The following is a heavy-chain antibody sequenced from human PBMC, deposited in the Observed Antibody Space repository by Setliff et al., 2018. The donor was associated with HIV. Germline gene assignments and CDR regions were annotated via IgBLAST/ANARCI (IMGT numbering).Heavy chain of an antibody. D-gene: IGHD6-19*01. J-gene: IGHJ4*02. CDR3: ARARSDWYNVRPYYFDL. V-gene: IGHV4-30-4*01. Sequence: PSQTLSLTCAVYGASFVGDNHWSWIRKTPERGLEWIAYFMYTDIHYVNYLNYRNPSLASRLSISVDKSKNQFSLTLSSVTAADTAVYYCARARSDWYNVRPYYFDLWGQGTPVTVSS. CDR2: FMYTDIHYVNYLN. CDR1: GASFVGDNH.